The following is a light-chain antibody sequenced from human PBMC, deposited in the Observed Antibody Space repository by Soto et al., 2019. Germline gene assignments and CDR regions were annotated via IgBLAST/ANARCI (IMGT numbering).Light chain of an antibody. Sequence: DIQMTQSPSSLSASVGDRVTITCRASQSISSYLNWYQQKPGKAPQLLIYAASSLQSGVPSRLRGSGSGTEFTLTISNLKNKDFATYYCQQSYSTTPYTFGQGTKLEIK. CDR3: QQSYSTTPYT. CDR2: AAS. CDR1: QSISSY. J-gene: IGKJ2*01. V-gene: IGKV1-39*01.